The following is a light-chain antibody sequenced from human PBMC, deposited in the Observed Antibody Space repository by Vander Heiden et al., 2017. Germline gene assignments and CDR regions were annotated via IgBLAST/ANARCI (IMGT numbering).Light chain of an antibody. CDR3: QQSYNIPLT. Sequence: IQMTQSPSSRSASVGDRVTIPCRARQSISSYLNWYQQTPGKAPNLLFYAVSSLQSGVSSRFSGSGSGTDFPLIISSLQPEDFATYFCQQSYNIPLTFGGGTKVEIK. V-gene: IGKV1-39*01. CDR1: QSISSY. CDR2: AVS. J-gene: IGKJ4*01.